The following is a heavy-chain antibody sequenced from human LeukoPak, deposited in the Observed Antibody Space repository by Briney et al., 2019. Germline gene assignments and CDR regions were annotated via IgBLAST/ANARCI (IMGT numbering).Heavy chain of an antibody. CDR2: ISYDGSNK. CDR3: ARSMRLVRGPGY. V-gene: IGHV3-30-3*01. Sequence: GRSLRLSCAASGFTFSSYAMHWVRQAPGKGLEWVAVISYDGSNKYYADSVKGRFTISRDNSKNTLYLQMNSLRAEDTAVYYCARSMRLVRGPGYWGQGTLVTVSS. J-gene: IGHJ4*02. CDR1: GFTFSSYA. D-gene: IGHD6-19*01.